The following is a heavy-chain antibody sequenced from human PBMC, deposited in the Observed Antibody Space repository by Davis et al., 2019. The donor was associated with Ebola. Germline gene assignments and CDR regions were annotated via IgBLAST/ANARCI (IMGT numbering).Heavy chain of an antibody. CDR1: GGSIRSYY. V-gene: IGHV4-59*01. CDR2: IYYTGST. Sequence: MPSETLSLTCTVSGGSIRSYYWSWIRQPPGKGLEWIGYIYYTGSTDYNPSFKSRVTISLDTSKNRFSLKLSSVTAADTAVYFCAREDSSGWYVTDYWGQGTLVTVSS. D-gene: IGHD6-19*01. CDR3: AREDSSGWYVTDY. J-gene: IGHJ4*02.